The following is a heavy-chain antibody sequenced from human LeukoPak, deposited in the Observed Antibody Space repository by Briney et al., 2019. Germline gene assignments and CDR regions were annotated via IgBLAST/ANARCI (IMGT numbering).Heavy chain of an antibody. V-gene: IGHV4-61*02. Sequence: SETLSLTCSVSGGSISSGSYYWSWIRQPAGKGLEWIGRIYTSGSTNYNPSLKSRVTISVDTSKNQFSLKLGSVTAADTAVYYCARTVKRYYYYYYMDVWGKGTTVTVSS. CDR3: ARTVKRYYYYYYMDV. D-gene: IGHD1-1*01. CDR2: IYTSGST. J-gene: IGHJ6*03. CDR1: GGSISSGSYY.